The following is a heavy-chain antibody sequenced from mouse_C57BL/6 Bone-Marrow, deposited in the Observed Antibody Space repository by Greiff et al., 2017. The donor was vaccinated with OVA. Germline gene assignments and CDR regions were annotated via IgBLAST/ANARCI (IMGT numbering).Heavy chain of an antibody. CDR1: GYTFTSYW. V-gene: IGHV1-55*01. Sequence: VKLQESGAELVKPGASVKMSCKASGYTFTSYWITWVKQRPGQGLEWIGDIYPGSGSTNYNEKFKSKATLTVDTSSSTAYMQLSSLTSEDSAVYYCARSDGYYVYYAMDYWGQGTSVTVSS. D-gene: IGHD2-3*01. J-gene: IGHJ4*01. CDR2: IYPGSGST. CDR3: ARSDGYYVYYAMDY.